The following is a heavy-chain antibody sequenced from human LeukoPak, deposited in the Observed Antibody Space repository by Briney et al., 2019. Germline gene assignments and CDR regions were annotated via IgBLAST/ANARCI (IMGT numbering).Heavy chain of an antibody. CDR1: GYTFTDNG. CDR3: ARDKNYQFDY. Sequence: GASVKVSCKASGYTFTDNGISWVRQAPGEGLEWMGWISANSGKTNYAQRFQGRVTMTRETSSSTVYMELRSLGSDDTAVYFCARDKNYQFDYWGQGTLVSVTS. CDR2: ISANSGKT. J-gene: IGHJ4*02. V-gene: IGHV1-18*01. D-gene: IGHD2/OR15-2a*01.